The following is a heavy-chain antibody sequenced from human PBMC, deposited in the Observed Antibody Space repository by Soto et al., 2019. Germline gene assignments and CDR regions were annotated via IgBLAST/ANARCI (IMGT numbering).Heavy chain of an antibody. V-gene: IGHV4-34*09. CDR3: ASGPDSYDISAYFEP. CDR2: ITYGGTN. J-gene: IGHJ5*02. Sequence: TLSLTCAMFGGSFSDFYWTWIRQPPLKVVEWIGYITYGGTNHYNPSLPSRATISVDTPETQFFLKLSSVTAADTALYFCASGPDSYDISAYFEPWGQGTLVTVSS. D-gene: IGHD3-22*01. CDR1: GGSFSDFY.